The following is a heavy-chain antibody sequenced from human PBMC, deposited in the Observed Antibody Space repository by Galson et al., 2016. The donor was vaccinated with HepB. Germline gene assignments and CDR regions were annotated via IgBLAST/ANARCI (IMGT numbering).Heavy chain of an antibody. J-gene: IGHJ4*02. D-gene: IGHD4-17*01. Sequence: TLSLTCTVSGYSIGSGYYWGWIRQPPGKGLEWIAIIYHTGNTYYNPSLESRVTISVDTSKNQFSLKLNSVTAADTAMYYCARVDGDYEYFDYWGQGTLITVSS. CDR1: GYSIGSGYY. V-gene: IGHV4-38-2*02. CDR3: ARVDGDYEYFDY. CDR2: IYHTGNT.